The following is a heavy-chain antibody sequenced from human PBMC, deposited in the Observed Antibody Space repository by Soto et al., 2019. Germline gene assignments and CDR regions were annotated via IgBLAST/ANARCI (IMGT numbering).Heavy chain of an antibody. CDR2: VKSDGSST. CDR1: GFTFSNYW. D-gene: IGHD1-1*01. CDR3: ARDNWNSY. Sequence: GGSLRLSCAASGFTFSNYWMHWVRRGPGKGLVWVARVKSDGSSTSYADSVKGRFTISRDNAKNTLYLQMNSLRVEDTAVYYCARDNWNSYWGQGTLVTVSS. V-gene: IGHV3-74*01. J-gene: IGHJ4*02.